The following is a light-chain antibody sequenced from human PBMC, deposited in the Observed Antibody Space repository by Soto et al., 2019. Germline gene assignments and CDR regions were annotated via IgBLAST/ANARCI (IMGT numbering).Light chain of an antibody. J-gene: IGKJ2*01. CDR2: GAS. Sequence: DIQMTQSPSSLSAFVGDTVTIACRASQSINNYLHWLQQKAAKAPNLLIHGASGLQSGVPSRFSGSGSGTDFTLTISSLQAEDAATYYCQQSYGTLYTFGQGPRVESK. CDR1: QSINNY. V-gene: IGKV1-39*01. CDR3: QQSYGTLYT.